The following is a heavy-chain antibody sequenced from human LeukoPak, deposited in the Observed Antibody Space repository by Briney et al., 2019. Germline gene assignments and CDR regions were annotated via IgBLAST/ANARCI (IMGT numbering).Heavy chain of an antibody. D-gene: IGHD3-16*02. J-gene: IGHJ4*02. V-gene: IGHV1-18*01. CDR3: ARDQYDYVWGSYRPYFDY. CDR2: ISAYNGHT. CDR1: GYTFTSYG. Sequence: ASVKVSCKASGYTFTSYGISWVRQAPGQGLEWMGSISAYNGHTKYAQKFQGRAIMTTDTSTSTAYMELRSLRSDDTAVYYCARDQYDYVWGSYRPYFDYWGQGTLVTVSS.